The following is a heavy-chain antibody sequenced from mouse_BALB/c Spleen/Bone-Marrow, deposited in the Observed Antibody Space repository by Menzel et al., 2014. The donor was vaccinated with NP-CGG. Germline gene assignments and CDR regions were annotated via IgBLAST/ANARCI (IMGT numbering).Heavy chain of an antibody. Sequence: EVMLAESGGGLVKPGGSLKLSCAASGFTFSDYYMYWVRQTPEKRLEWVATISDGGSYTDYPGSVKGRFTVSRDDAKNNLYLQMSSLKSEDTAMYYCARTYRPFALDYWGQGTSVTDSS. V-gene: IGHV5-4*02. CDR2: ISDGGSYT. D-gene: IGHD2-14*01. CDR3: ARTYRPFALDY. CDR1: GFTFSDYY. J-gene: IGHJ4*01.